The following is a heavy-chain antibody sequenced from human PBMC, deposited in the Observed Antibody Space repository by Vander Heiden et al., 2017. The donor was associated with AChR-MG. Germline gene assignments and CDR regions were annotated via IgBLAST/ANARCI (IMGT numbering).Heavy chain of an antibody. Sequence: EVQLVESGGGLVKPGGSLRLPCAASGFTFSSYSMNWVRQAPGKGLEWVSSISSSSSYIYYADSVKGRFTISRDNAKNSMYLQMKRMRAEDTAVYRCARGEKGEGRPFDYWGQGTLVTVSS. J-gene: IGHJ4*02. V-gene: IGHV3-21*01. CDR1: GFTFSSYS. D-gene: IGHD1-26*01. CDR3: ARGEKGEGRPFDY. CDR2: ISSSSSYI.